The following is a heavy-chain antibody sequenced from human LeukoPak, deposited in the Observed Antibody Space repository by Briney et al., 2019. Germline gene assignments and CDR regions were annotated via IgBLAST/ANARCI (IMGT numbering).Heavy chain of an antibody. V-gene: IGHV1-2*02. CDR2: INPNRGGT. CDR3: ASGYRFRN. Sequence: GASLKVSCKASGYPFTDYYMHWVRQAPGQGLEWMGWINPNRGGTDYAQKFQGRVTMTRDTSISTDYMELSRLRYDDTAVYYCASGYRFRNWGQGTLVTVSS. CDR1: GYPFTDYY. D-gene: IGHD5-18*01. J-gene: IGHJ4*02.